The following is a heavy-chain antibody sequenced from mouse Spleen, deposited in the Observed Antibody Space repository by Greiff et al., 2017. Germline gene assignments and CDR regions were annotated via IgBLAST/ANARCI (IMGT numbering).Heavy chain of an antibody. Sequence: EVKLVESGPGLVKPSQSLSLTCSVSGYSITSGYYWYWIRQFPGNKLEWMGYISYDGSNNYNPSLKNRISITRDTSKNQFFLKLNSVTTEDTATYYCARRHPIYDGYYWYFDVWGAGTTVTVSS. CDR1: GYSITSGYY. J-gene: IGHJ1*01. CDR3: ARRHPIYDGYYWYFDV. D-gene: IGHD2-3*01. V-gene: IGHV3-6*01. CDR2: ISYDGSN.